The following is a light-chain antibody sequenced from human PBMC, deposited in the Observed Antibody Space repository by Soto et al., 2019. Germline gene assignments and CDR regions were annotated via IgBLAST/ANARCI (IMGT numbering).Light chain of an antibody. J-gene: IGLJ2*01. CDR3: SSFTSSGTVV. V-gene: IGLV2-14*01. Sequence: QSALTQPASVSGSPGQSITISCTGTSSDVGGHNYVSWYQQHPGKAPKNMIYEVNNGPSGVSDRFSGSKSGNTASLTISGLHAEDEAYYYCSSFTSSGTVVFGGGTKLTVL. CDR1: SSDVGGHNY. CDR2: EVN.